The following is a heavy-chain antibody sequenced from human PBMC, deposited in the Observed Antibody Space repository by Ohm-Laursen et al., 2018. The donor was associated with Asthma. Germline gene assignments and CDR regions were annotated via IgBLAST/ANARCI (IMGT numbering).Heavy chain of an antibody. V-gene: IGHV4-34*01. Sequence: PSDTLSLTCTVSGGSFSGFYWSWIRQSPGKGLEWIGEFSHSGGSSYNPSLKSRVTVSLDTSKNQFSLSLTSVTAADTAVYYCARGSIAATLYYWGQGSLVTVSS. J-gene: IGHJ4*02. CDR2: FSHSGGS. D-gene: IGHD6-13*01. CDR3: ARGSIAATLYY. CDR1: GGSFSGFY.